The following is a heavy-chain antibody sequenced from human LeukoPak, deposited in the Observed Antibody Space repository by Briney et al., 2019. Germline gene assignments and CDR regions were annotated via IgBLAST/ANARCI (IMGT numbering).Heavy chain of an antibody. D-gene: IGHD1-14*01. Sequence: GGSLRLSCAASGFTVSSNYMSWVRQAPGKGLEWVSVIYSNGNTYYADSVKGRFTISRDNSKNTLYLQMNSLRAEDPAVYYCARAEPFRDWGQGTLVTVSS. CDR1: GFTVSSNY. V-gene: IGHV3-53*01. CDR3: ARAEPFRD. J-gene: IGHJ4*02. CDR2: IYSNGNT.